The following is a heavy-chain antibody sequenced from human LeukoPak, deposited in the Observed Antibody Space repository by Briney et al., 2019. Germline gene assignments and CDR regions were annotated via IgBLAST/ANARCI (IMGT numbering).Heavy chain of an antibody. J-gene: IGHJ5*02. CDR2: IDWDDEK. CDR3: AHSYYFGSRSYYNVWFAP. V-gene: IGHV2-5*02. Sequence: ESGPALVKPTQTLTLTCTFSGFSLSTSGVGVGWIRQPPGKALQWLALIDWDDEKYYSPSLKSRLSISRDTSRNQVVLTMTNMDPLDTATYSCAHSYYFGSRSYYNVWFAPWGLGTLVTVSS. CDR1: GFSLSTSGVG. D-gene: IGHD3-10*01.